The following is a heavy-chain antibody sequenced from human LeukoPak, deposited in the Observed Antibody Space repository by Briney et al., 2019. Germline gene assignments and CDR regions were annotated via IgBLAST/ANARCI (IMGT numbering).Heavy chain of an antibody. CDR3: ARDRGGWIDP. J-gene: IGHJ5*02. CDR2: LSTDGSFT. D-gene: IGHD2-15*01. Sequence: PGESLRLSCAASGFTFSSYWMHWVREALGKRLLWVSHLSTDGSFTTYADSVKGRFTISRDNAKNTLYLQMNSLRVDDTAVYYCARDRGGWIDPWGQGTLVTVSS. V-gene: IGHV3-74*01. CDR1: GFTFSSYW.